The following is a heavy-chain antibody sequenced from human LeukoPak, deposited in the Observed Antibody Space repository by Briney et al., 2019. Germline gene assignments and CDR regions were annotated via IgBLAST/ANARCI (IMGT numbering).Heavy chain of an antibody. D-gene: IGHD6-19*01. CDR3: AREGGRTVAGTFDN. Sequence: GGSLRLSCAASGFTFRSSGMHWVRQAPGKGLEWVAFIQYHGRDKYYADSVKGRFTISRDNSKNALYMEVNSLRAEDTAVYYCAREGGRTVAGTFDNWGQGTLVTVSS. CDR2: IQYHGRDK. V-gene: IGHV3-30*02. J-gene: IGHJ4*02. CDR1: GFTFRSSG.